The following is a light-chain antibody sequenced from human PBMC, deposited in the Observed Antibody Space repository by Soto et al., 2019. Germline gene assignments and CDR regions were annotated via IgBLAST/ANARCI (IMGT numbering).Light chain of an antibody. V-gene: IGLV2-11*01. CDR1: SSDIGAYIY. CDR3: CSYAGAYSVI. J-gene: IGLJ2*01. CDR2: DVN. Sequence: QSALTQPRSVSGSPGQSVTISCTGTSSDIGAYIYVSWYQQHPGKAPKLMTYDVNKRPSGVPDRFSGSKSGNTASLTISGLQTEDEADYYCCSYAGAYSVILGGGTKVTVL.